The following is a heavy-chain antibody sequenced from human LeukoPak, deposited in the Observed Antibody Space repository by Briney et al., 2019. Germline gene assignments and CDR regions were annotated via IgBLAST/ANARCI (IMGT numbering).Heavy chain of an antibody. J-gene: IGHJ1*01. V-gene: IGHV4-39*07. CDR1: GGSISSSSYY. D-gene: IGHD3-22*01. Sequence: SETLSLTCTVSGGSISSSSYYWGWIRQPPGKGLEWIGSIYYSGSTYYNPSLKSRVTISVDTSKNQFSLKLSSVTAADTAVYYCARGSYYDSSGYYEYFQHWGQGTLVTVSS. CDR3: ARGSYYDSSGYYEYFQH. CDR2: IYYSGST.